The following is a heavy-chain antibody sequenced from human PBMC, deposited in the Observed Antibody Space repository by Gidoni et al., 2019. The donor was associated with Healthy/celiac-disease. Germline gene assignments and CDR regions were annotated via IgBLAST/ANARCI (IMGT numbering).Heavy chain of an antibody. CDR1: GGSISSSSYY. J-gene: IGHJ5*02. V-gene: IGHV4-39*01. Sequence: QLQLQESGPGLVKPSETLSLTCTVSGGSISSSSYYWGWIRQPPGKGLEWIGSIYYSGSTYYNPSLKSRVTISVDTSKNQFSLKLSSVTAADTAVYYCARHGYSGYDFYISGDNWFDPWGQGTLVTVSS. CDR2: IYYSGST. D-gene: IGHD5-12*01. CDR3: ARHGYSGYDFYISGDNWFDP.